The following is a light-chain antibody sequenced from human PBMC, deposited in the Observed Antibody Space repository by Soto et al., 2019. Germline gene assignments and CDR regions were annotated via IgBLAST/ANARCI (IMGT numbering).Light chain of an antibody. J-gene: IGLJ1*01. CDR3: SSYTSSSTTGA. Sequence: QSVLTQPASVSGSPGQSITISCTGTSSDVGGYNYVSWYQQHPGKAPKLMIYEVSNRPSGVSNRFSGSKSGNTASLTISGLQPEDEADYYCSSYTSSSTTGAFGSGNNVTAL. CDR2: EVS. V-gene: IGLV2-14*01. CDR1: SSDVGGYNY.